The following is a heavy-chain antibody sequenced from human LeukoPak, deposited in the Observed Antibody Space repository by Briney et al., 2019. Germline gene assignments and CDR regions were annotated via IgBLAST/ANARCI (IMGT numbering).Heavy chain of an antibody. J-gene: IGHJ4*02. D-gene: IGHD5-18*01. CDR1: GGTFSSYT. V-gene: IGHV1-69*02. CDR2: IIPILGIA. Sequence: SVEVSCKASGGTFSSYTISWVRQAPGQGLEWMGRIIPILGIANYAQKFQGRVTITADKSTSTAYMELSSLRSEDTAVYYCARVPYSYGYKDYWGQGTLVTVSS. CDR3: ARVPYSYGYKDY.